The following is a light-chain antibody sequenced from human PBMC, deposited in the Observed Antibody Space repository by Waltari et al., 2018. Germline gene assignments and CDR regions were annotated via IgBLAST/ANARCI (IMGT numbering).Light chain of an antibody. Sequence: SYVLTQPPSVSVAPGQTATITCGGNNIGGKSVHWYQQKPGQAPVLVVYNDNDRPSGIPERFSGSNSGNTATLTISRVEVGDEADYYCQLWDIGSDHKVFGSGTNVIVL. CDR3: QLWDIGSDHKV. CDR1: NIGGKS. V-gene: IGLV3-21*02. J-gene: IGLJ1*01. CDR2: NDN.